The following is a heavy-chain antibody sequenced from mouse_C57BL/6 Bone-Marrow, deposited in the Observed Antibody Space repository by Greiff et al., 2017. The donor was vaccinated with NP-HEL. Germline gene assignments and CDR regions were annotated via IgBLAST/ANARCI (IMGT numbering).Heavy chain of an antibody. J-gene: IGHJ1*03. CDR3: AKRDDGYYGYFDV. V-gene: IGHV2-5*01. CDR2: IWRGGST. Sequence: VQLQESGPGLVQPSQSLSITCTVSGFSLTSYGVHWVRQSPGKGLEWLGVIWRGGSTDYNAAFMSRLSITKDNSKSQVFFKMNSLQADDTAIYYWAKRDDGYYGYFDVWGTGTTVTVSS. CDR1: GFSLTSYG. D-gene: IGHD2-3*01.